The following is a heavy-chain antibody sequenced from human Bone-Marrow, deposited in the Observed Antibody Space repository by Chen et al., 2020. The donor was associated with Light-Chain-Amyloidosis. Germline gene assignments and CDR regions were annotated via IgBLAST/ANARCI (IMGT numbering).Heavy chain of an antibody. CDR3: ARRRDGYNFDY. J-gene: IGHJ4*02. CDR2: IDPDDCDA. V-gene: IGHV5-51*01. D-gene: IGHD5-12*01. CDR1: GYTFPNYW. Sequence: EVQLEQSGPEVKKPGESLKISCKGSGYTFPNYWIGWVRQMPGKGLEWVGVIDPDDCDARYSPSFEGQVTISADKSITTAYLQWRSLKASDTAMYYCARRRDGYNFDYWGQGTLVTVSS.